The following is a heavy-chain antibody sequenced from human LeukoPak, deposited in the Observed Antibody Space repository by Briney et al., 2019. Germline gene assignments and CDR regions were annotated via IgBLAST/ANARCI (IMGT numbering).Heavy chain of an antibody. J-gene: IGHJ4*02. Sequence: PGGSLRLSCAASRFTFSDYYMSWIRQAPGKGLEWVSYISSSGSTIYYADSVKGRFTIYRDNAKNSLYLQMNSLRAEDTAVYYCARDRGRANEVVVAAIRTFDYWGQGTLVTVSS. D-gene: IGHD2-15*01. CDR2: ISSSGSTI. CDR3: ARDRGRANEVVVAAIRTFDY. V-gene: IGHV3-11*04. CDR1: RFTFSDYY.